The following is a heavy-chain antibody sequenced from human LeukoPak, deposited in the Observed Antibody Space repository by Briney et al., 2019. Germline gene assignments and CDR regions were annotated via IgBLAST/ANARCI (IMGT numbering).Heavy chain of an antibody. CDR3: ASLPSDYYDFWSGYYDFDY. CDR1: GFTFSSYA. V-gene: IGHV3-30*04. CDR2: ISYDGSNK. D-gene: IGHD3-3*01. J-gene: IGHJ4*02. Sequence: PGGSLRLSCAASGFTFSSYAMYWVRQAPGKGLEWVAVISYDGSNKYYADSVKGRFTISRDNSKNTLYLQMNSLRAEDTAVYYCASLPSDYYDFWSGYYDFDYWGQGTLVTVSS.